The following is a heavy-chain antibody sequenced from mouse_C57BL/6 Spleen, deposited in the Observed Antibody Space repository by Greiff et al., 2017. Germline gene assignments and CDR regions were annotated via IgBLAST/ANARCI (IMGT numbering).Heavy chain of an antibody. Sequence: QVQLQQSGAELARPGASVKLSCKASGYIFTSYGISWVKQRTGQGLEWIGEIYPRSGNTYYNEKFKGKATLTADKSSSTAYMELRSLTSEDSAVYCCARTITTVVAPYWYFDVWGTGTTVTVSS. D-gene: IGHD1-1*01. CDR2: IYPRSGNT. CDR3: ARTITTVVAPYWYFDV. V-gene: IGHV1-81*01. J-gene: IGHJ1*03. CDR1: GYIFTSYG.